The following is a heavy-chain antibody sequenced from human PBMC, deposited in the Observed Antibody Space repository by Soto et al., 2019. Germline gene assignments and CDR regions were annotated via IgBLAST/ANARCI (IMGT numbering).Heavy chain of an antibody. CDR3: AKGPPPRFLEWLFPY. J-gene: IGHJ4*02. CDR2: ISYDGSNK. D-gene: IGHD3-3*01. CDR1: GFTFSSYG. Sequence: GGSLRLSCAASGFTFSSYGMHWVRQAPGKGLEWVAVISYDGSNKYYADSVKGRFTISRDNSKNTLYLQMNSLRAEDTAVYYCAKGPPPRFLEWLFPYWGQATLVTVTS. V-gene: IGHV3-30*18.